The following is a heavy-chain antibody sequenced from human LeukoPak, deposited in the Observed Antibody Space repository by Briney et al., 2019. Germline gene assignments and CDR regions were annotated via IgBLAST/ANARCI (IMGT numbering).Heavy chain of an antibody. CDR2: IYYSGST. CDR1: GGSISSSSYY. D-gene: IGHD4-17*01. CDR3: ARHLPYGDHCSGFDY. Sequence: PSETLSLTCTVSGGSISSSSYYWGWIRQPPGKGLEWIGSIYYSGSTYYNPSLKSRVTISVDTSKNQFSLKLSSVTAADTAVYYCARHLPYGDHCSGFDYWGQGTLVTVSS. J-gene: IGHJ4*02. V-gene: IGHV4-39*01.